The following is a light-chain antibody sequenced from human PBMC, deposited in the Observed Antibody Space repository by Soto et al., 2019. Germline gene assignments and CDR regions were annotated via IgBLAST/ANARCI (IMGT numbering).Light chain of an antibody. J-gene: IGKJ1*01. V-gene: IGKV1-5*01. CDR1: ENIKNW. CDR3: QQYDVHPKT. Sequence: DIQMTQSPSTLSASVGDRVTITCRASENIKNWLAWYQQTAGKAPKVLISDASRLEAGVPSRFSGSGSGTDFTLTITSLQTDDFGTYYCQQYDVHPKTFG. CDR2: DAS.